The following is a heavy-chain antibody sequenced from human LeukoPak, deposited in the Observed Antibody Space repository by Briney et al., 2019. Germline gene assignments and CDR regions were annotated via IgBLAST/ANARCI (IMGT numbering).Heavy chain of an antibody. Sequence: GGSLRLSCAASGFTFSSMNWVRPAPGKGLEWVSSISSSSSYIYYADSVKGRFTISRDNAKNSLYLQMNSLRAEDTAVYYCARDRVVAGYYYGMDVRGKGTTVTVSS. J-gene: IGHJ6*04. CDR2: ISSSSSYI. CDR3: ARDRVVAGYYYGMDV. V-gene: IGHV3-21*01. D-gene: IGHD3-10*01. CDR1: GFTFSS.